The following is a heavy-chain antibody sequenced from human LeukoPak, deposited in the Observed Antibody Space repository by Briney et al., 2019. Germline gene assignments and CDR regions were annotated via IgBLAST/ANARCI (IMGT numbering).Heavy chain of an antibody. CDR3: ARYRAYYGSGSFDP. V-gene: IGHV3-48*03. D-gene: IGHD3-10*01. CDR2: ISSSGSTI. CDR1: GFTFSSYE. J-gene: IGHJ5*02. Sequence: GGSLRLSCAASGFTFSSYEMNWVRQAPGKGLEWVAYISSSGSTIYYADSLKGRFTISRDNAKKSLYLQMNSLRAEDTAVYYCARYRAYYGSGSFDPWGQGTLVTVSS.